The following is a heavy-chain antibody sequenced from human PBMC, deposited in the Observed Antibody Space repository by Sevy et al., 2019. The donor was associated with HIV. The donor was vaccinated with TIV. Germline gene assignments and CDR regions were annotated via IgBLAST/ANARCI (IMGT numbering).Heavy chain of an antibody. CDR3: ARARGYSAGSPDAFDI. Sequence: GGSLRLSCAVSGFTFTSYGMTWVRQAPGKGLEWVSCISSSSNYIYYADSVKGRFTVSRDNAENSLYLQMDSLTVEGTAVYYCARARGYSAGSPDAFDIWGHGTMVTVSS. J-gene: IGHJ3*02. CDR2: ISSSSNYI. D-gene: IGHD3-10*01. CDR1: GFTFTSYG. V-gene: IGHV3-21*01.